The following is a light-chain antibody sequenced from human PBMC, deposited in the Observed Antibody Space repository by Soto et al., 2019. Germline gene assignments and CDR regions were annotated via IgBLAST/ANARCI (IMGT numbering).Light chain of an antibody. J-gene: IGKJ1*01. V-gene: IGKV1-8*01. CDR3: KQYCSYAWT. CDR1: QGIISN. CDR2: AAS. Sequence: AIRMTQSPSSLSASTGDRVTITCLASQGIISNLAWHQQKPVIAAKLLIYAASTFQSEVTSRFSGSASMTDFTLTITCLQSQDVATPYCKQYCSYAWTYGQGAKVDMK.